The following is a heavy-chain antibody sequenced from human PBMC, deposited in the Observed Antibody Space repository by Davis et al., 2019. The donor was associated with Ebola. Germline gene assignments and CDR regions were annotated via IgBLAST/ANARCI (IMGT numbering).Heavy chain of an antibody. CDR1: GGSFSGYY. V-gene: IGHV4-34*01. J-gene: IGHJ4*02. Sequence: PSETLSLTCAVYGGSFSGYYWSWIRQPPGKGLEWIGEINHSGSTNYNPSLKSRVTISVDTSKNQFSLKLSSVTAADTAVYYCARRDGYNFYWGQGTLVTVSS. CDR2: INHSGST. D-gene: IGHD5-24*01. CDR3: ARRDGYNFY.